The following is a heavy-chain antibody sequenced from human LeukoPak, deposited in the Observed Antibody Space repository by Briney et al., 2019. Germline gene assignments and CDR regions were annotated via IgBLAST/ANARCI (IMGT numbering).Heavy chain of an antibody. Sequence: SVKVSCKASGGTFSSYAISWVRQAPGQGLEWMGGIIPIIGTANYAQKFQGRVTITADESTSTAYMELSSLRSEDTAVYYCARGVNYYDSSGYFFDYWGQGTLVTVSS. D-gene: IGHD3-22*01. J-gene: IGHJ4*02. CDR1: GGTFSSYA. CDR2: IIPIIGTA. V-gene: IGHV1-69*13. CDR3: ARGVNYYDSSGYFFDY.